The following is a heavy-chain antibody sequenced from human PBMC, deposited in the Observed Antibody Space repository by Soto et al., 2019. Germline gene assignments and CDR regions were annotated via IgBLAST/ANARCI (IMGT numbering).Heavy chain of an antibody. CDR1: GGSISSSSYY. Sequence: SETLSLTCTVSGGSISSSSYYWGWIRQPPGKGLEWIGSIYYSGSTYYNPSLKRRVTISVDTSKNQFSLKLSSVTAADTAVYYCARVHPLYYYYMDVWCKGTMVTVSS. CDR2: IYYSGST. J-gene: IGHJ6*03. CDR3: ARVHPLYYYYMDV. V-gene: IGHV4-39*07.